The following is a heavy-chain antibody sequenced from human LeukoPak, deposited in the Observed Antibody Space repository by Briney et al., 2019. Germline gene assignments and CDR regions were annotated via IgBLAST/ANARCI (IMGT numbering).Heavy chain of an antibody. CDR3: VKPSIPLTYYYDSSGYYEGYYFDY. V-gene: IGHV3-23*01. D-gene: IGHD3-22*01. CDR2: ISGSGGST. Sequence: PGGSLRLSCAASGFTFSSYAMSWVRQAPGKGLEWVSAISGSGGSTYYADSVKGRFTISRDNSKDTLYLQMNSLRAEDTAVYYCVKPSIPLTYYYDSSGYYEGYYFDYWGQGTLVTVSS. J-gene: IGHJ4*02. CDR1: GFTFSSYA.